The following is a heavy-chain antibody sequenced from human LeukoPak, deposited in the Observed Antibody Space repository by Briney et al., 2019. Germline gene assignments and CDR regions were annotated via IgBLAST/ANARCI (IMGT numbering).Heavy chain of an antibody. CDR2: IYYSGST. V-gene: IGHV4-59*01. J-gene: IGHJ4*02. D-gene: IGHD3-22*01. CDR1: GGSISSYY. Sequence: PSETLSLTCTVSGGSISSYYWSWIRQPPGKGLEWIGYIYYSGSTIYNPSLKSRVTISVDTSKNQFSLNLTSVTAADTAVYYCARGGRYYDSRGYHREYYFDFWGQGTLVTVSS. CDR3: ARGGRYYDSRGYHREYYFDF.